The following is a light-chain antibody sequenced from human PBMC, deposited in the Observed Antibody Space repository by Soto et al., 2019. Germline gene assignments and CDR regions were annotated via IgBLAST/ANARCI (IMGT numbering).Light chain of an antibody. Sequence: EMVLTQSPGTLSLSLGERATLSCRASQSLRTNSLAWYQQKPGQAPRLLISGVYSRAAGIPDRFSGSGSGTDFTLTISSLEPEDFAVYYCQQRSNWRITFGQGTRLEIK. CDR2: GVY. V-gene: IGKV3D-20*02. CDR3: QQRSNWRIT. J-gene: IGKJ5*01. CDR1: QSLRTNS.